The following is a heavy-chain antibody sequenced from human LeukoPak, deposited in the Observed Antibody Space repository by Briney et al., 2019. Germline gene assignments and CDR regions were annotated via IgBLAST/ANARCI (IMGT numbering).Heavy chain of an antibody. CDR2: ISYDGSNK. D-gene: IGHD4-17*01. J-gene: IGHJ4*02. V-gene: IGHV3-30-3*02. CDR3: AKSYGDSSLLSFDY. Sequence: GRSLRLSCAASGFTFSSYAMHWVRQAPGKGLEWVAVISYDGSNKYYADSVKGRFTISRDNSKNTLYLQMNSLRAEDTAVYYCAKSYGDSSLLSFDYWGQGTLVTVSS. CDR1: GFTFSSYA.